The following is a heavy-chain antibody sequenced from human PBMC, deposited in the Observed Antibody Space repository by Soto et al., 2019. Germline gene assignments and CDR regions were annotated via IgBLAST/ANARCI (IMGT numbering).Heavy chain of an antibody. D-gene: IGHD6-13*01. CDR1: GFTFSSYA. CDR3: ARDYSSPVYYYGMDV. Sequence: EVQLLESGGGMVQPGGSLRLSCAASGFTFSSYAMSWVRQAPGKGLEWVSAITGSGGNTYYADSVKCRFTISRDNSKNTLYLQMNSLRAEDTAVYKCARDYSSPVYYYGMDVWGLGTTVTVSS. CDR2: ITGSGGNT. J-gene: IGHJ6*02. V-gene: IGHV3-23*01.